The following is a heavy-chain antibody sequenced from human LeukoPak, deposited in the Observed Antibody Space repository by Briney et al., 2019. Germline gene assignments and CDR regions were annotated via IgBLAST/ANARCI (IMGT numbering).Heavy chain of an antibody. CDR1: GFTFSSYA. V-gene: IGHV3-23*01. CDR3: AKDLAYSGYDPLDY. CDR2: ISGSGART. D-gene: IGHD5-12*01. J-gene: IGHJ4*02. Sequence: GGSLILSCAAPGFTFSSYAMSGVPQAPGEGLGVVSAISGSGARTYYVDSVKGRFTISRDNSKNTLYLKMNSLRAEDTAVYYCAKDLAYSGYDPLDYWVQGTLVTVS.